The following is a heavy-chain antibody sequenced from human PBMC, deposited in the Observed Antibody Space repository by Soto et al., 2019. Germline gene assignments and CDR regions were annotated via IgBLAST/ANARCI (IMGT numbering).Heavy chain of an antibody. CDR3: ARDRIIGYDSYYFDY. D-gene: IGHD3-22*01. Sequence: SETLSLTCYVSGSLITSGYYWGWVRQTPGKGLEWLGSIDYSGKTYKNPSLKSRVSASVDLSQNQFSLNLRSVTAADTAVYFCARDRIIGYDSYYFDYWGEGTLVTVSS. CDR2: IDYSGKT. CDR1: GSLITSGYY. J-gene: IGHJ4*02. V-gene: IGHV4-38-2*02.